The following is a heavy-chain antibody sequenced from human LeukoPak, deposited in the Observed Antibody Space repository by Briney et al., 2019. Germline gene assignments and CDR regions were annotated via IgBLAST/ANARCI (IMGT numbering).Heavy chain of an antibody. Sequence: GGSLRLSCAASGVTFSDHWMTWVRQTPGKGLEWVAHINQDGSEKHFVDSVEGRFTISRDNDNNSMSLQMNKLRVEDTAVYYCARGATGTYWYWFDPWGQGTLVTVSS. CDR1: GVTFSDHW. J-gene: IGHJ5*02. V-gene: IGHV3-7*01. CDR3: ARGATGTYWYWFDP. D-gene: IGHD1-26*01. CDR2: INQDGSEK.